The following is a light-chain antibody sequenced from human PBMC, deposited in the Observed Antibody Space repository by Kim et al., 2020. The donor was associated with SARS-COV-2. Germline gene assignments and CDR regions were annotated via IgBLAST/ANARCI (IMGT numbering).Light chain of an antibody. Sequence: SYELTQPPSVSVSPGQTASITCSGDKLGDKYACWYQQKPGQSPVLVIYQHNKRPSGIPERFSGSNSGNTATLTISGTQAMDGADYYCQAWDSSTVVFAGGTQLTVL. CDR2: QHN. V-gene: IGLV3-1*01. CDR1: KLGDKY. CDR3: QAWDSSTVV. J-gene: IGLJ2*01.